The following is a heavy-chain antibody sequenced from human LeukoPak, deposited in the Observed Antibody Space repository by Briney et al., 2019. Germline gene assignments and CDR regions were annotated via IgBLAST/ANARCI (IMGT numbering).Heavy chain of an antibody. V-gene: IGHV3-48*03. D-gene: IGHD5-24*01. CDR2: ISSSGDTI. CDR1: KFTFSSYD. J-gene: IGHJ4*02. CDR3: ARVGSPIGPPYFDY. Sequence: PGGSLRLSCAASKFTFSSYDMNWVRQAPGKGLEWVSSISSSGDTIYYADSVKGRFTNSRDNAKNSLSLQMNSLRAEDTAVYYCARVGSPIGPPYFDYWGQGTLVTVSS.